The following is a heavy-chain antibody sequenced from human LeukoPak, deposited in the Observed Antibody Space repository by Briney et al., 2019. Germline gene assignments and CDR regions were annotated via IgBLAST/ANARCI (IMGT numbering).Heavy chain of an antibody. Sequence: ASVKVSCKASGFTFTSSAMQWVRQARGQRLEWIGWIVVGSGNTNYAQKFQERVTITRDMSTSTAYMELSRLRSDDTAVYYCARRYCSGSSCSSGGYYYMDDWGRGTTVTVSS. CDR1: GFTFTSSA. CDR2: IVVGSGNT. D-gene: IGHD2-15*01. V-gene: IGHV1-58*02. J-gene: IGHJ6*03. CDR3: ARRYCSGSSCSSGGYYYMDD.